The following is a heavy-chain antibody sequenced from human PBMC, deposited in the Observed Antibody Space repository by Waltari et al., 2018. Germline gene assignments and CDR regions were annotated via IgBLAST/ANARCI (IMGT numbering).Heavy chain of an antibody. D-gene: IGHD3-16*02. V-gene: IGHV1-69*05. CDR1: GGTFSSYA. Sequence: QVQLVQSGAEVKKPGSSVKVSCKASGGTFSSYAISWVRQAPGQGLEWMGGIIPIFGTANYAQKFQGRVTITTDESTSTAYMELSSLRSEDTAVYYCARDPLPYDYVWGSYRDGAFDIWGQGTMVTVSS. CDR2: IIPIFGTA. J-gene: IGHJ3*02. CDR3: ARDPLPYDYVWGSYRDGAFDI.